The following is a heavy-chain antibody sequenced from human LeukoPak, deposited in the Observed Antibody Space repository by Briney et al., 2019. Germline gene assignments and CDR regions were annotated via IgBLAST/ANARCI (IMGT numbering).Heavy chain of an antibody. CDR2: IYPGDSDT. Sequence: GESLKISCKGSGYRFTSYWIGWVRQMPGKGLEWMGFIYPGDSDTRYSPSFQGQVTISADKSISTAYLQWSSLKASDTAMYYCATRSEVVVITDDAFDIWGQGTMVTVSS. D-gene: IGHD3-22*01. J-gene: IGHJ3*02. CDR1: GYRFTSYW. V-gene: IGHV5-51*01. CDR3: ATRSEVVVITDDAFDI.